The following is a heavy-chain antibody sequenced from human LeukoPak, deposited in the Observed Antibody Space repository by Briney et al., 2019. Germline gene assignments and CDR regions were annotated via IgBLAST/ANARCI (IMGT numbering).Heavy chain of an antibody. CDR2: IYYSGST. CDR3: ARVGIAAPMGIYYYGMDV. D-gene: IGHD6-13*01. CDR1: GGSISSYY. V-gene: IGHV4-59*01. Sequence: SETLSLTCTVSGGSISSYYWSWIRQPPGKGLEWIGYIYYSGSTNYNPSLKSRVTISVDTSKNQFSLKLSSVTAADTAVYYCARVGIAAPMGIYYYGMDVWGQGTTVTVSS. J-gene: IGHJ6*02.